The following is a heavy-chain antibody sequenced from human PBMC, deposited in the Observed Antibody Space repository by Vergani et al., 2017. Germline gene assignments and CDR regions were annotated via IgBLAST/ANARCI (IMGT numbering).Heavy chain of an antibody. CDR2: IIPIFGTA. V-gene: IGHV1-69*13. J-gene: IGHJ6*02. CDR3: ARDGRCSGYEVYYYYGMDV. D-gene: IGHD5-12*01. CDR1: GGTFSSYA. Sequence: QVQLVQSGAEVKKPGSSVKVSCKASGGTFSSYAISWVRQAPGQGLEWMGRIIPIFGTANYAQKFQGRVTVTADESTSTAYMELSSLRSEDTAVYYCARDGRCSGYEVYYYYGMDVWGQGTTVTVSS.